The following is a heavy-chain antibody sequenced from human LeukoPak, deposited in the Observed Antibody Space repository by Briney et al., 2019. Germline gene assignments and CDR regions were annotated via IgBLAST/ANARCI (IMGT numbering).Heavy chain of an antibody. CDR2: ISAYNGNT. D-gene: IGHD3-16*02. Sequence: ASVKVSCKASGYTFTSYGISWVRQAPGQGLEWMGWISAYNGNTNYAQKLQGRATMTTDTSTSTAYMELRSLRSDDTAVYYCARDTLDYVWGSYRSDAFDIWGQGTMVTVSS. CDR3: ARDTLDYVWGSYRSDAFDI. V-gene: IGHV1-18*01. J-gene: IGHJ3*02. CDR1: GYTFTSYG.